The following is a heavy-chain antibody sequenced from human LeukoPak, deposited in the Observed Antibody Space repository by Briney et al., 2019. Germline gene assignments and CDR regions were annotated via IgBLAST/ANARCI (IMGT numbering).Heavy chain of an antibody. D-gene: IGHD3-9*01. V-gene: IGHV1-69*06. J-gene: IGHJ3*02. CDR2: IIPLFRTA. CDR3: ATNYEILSGYPKNYYFHI. CDR1: GGTFSSYA. Sequence: SVKVSCKASGGTFSSYAISWARQAPGQGPEWMGGIIPLFRTANYAQKFQGRVTITADRSTNTAFMELSSLRSEDTAMYYCATNYEILSGYPKNYYFHIWGQGTMVTVSS.